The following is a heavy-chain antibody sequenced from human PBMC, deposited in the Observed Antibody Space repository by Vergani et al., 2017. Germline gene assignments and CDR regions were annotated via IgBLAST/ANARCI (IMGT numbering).Heavy chain of an antibody. V-gene: IGHV4-61*02. CDR1: GGSISSGSYY. D-gene: IGHD2-8*01. CDR2: IYTSGST. CDR3: ARGLLRRKVVLRVGVYYGMDV. Sequence: QVQLQESGPGLVKPSQTLSLTCTVSGGSISSGSYYWSWIRQPAGKGLEWIGRIYTSGSTNYNPSLKSRVTISVDTSKNQFSLKLSSVTAADTAVYYCARGLLRRKVVLRVGVYYGMDVWGQGP. J-gene: IGHJ6*02.